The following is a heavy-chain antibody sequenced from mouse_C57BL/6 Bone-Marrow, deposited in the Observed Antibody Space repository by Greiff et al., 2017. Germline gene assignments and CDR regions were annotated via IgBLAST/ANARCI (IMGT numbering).Heavy chain of an antibody. J-gene: IGHJ3*01. D-gene: IGHD2-4*01. CDR2: IFPGSGST. Sequence: QVQLQQSGPELVKPGASVKISCKASGYTFTDYYINWVKQRPGQGLEWIGWIFPGSGSTYYNEKFKGQATLTVAKSSSTAYMLLSSLTSDDSAGYFCARSGGFYDYDAWFAYWGQGTLVTVSA. V-gene: IGHV1-75*01. CDR1: GYTFTDYY. CDR3: ARSGGFYDYDAWFAY.